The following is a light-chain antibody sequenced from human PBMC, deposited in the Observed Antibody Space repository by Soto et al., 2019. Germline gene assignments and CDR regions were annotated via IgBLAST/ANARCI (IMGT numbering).Light chain of an antibody. V-gene: IGLV1-40*01. CDR1: SSNIGAGYD. J-gene: IGLJ1*01. CDR2: GNS. Sequence: QSVLTQPPSVSGAPGQRVTISCTGSSSNIGAGYDVHWYQQLPGTAPKLLIYGNSNRPSGVPDRFSGSKSGTSASLAITVLQAEDEADYYCQSYDSSLSGYVFGTGTKRTVL. CDR3: QSYDSSLSGYV.